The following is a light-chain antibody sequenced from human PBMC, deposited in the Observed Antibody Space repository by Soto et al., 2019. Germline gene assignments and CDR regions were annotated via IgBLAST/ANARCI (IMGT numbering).Light chain of an antibody. Sequence: EIVLTQSPATLSLSPGERASLSCRASQSVSTYLIWYQQKPGQAPRLLIYDVSNRATGIPARFSGSGSGTDFTLTISSLEPEDFAVYYCQQRSNWPRTFGQGTKVDNK. CDR2: DVS. CDR3: QQRSNWPRT. CDR1: QSVSTY. J-gene: IGKJ1*01. V-gene: IGKV3-11*01.